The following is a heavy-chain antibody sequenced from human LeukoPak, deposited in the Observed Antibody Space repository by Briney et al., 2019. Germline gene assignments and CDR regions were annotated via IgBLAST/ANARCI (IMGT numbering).Heavy chain of an antibody. CDR1: GYTFTRYY. D-gene: IGHD3-10*01. Sequence: ASVKVSCKASGYTFTRYYMHWVRQAPGQGLEWMGIINPSGGSARYAQKFQGRVTMTRDTSTSTVYMEVSSLRSEDTAVYYCARARAPYYGSGSYFSAFDYWGQGTLVTVSS. V-gene: IGHV1-46*01. CDR2: INPSGGSA. CDR3: ARARAPYYGSGSYFSAFDY. J-gene: IGHJ4*02.